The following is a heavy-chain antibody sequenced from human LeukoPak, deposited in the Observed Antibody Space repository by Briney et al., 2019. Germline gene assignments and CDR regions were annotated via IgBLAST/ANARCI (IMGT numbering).Heavy chain of an antibody. CDR1: GGSFSGYY. J-gene: IGHJ4*02. D-gene: IGHD3-22*01. CDR2: INHSGST. Sequence: PSETLSLTCAVYGGSFSGYYWSWIRQPPGKGLEWIGEINHSGSTNYNPSLKSRVTISVDTSKNQFSLKLSSVTAADTAVYYCARPRGWLKVYYFDYWGQGTLVTVSS. V-gene: IGHV4-34*01. CDR3: ARPRGWLKVYYFDY.